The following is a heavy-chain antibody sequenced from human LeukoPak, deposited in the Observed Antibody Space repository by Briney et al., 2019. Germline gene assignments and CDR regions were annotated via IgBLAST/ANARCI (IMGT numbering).Heavy chain of an antibody. CDR3: AKGPYYDFWSGYWYY. Sequence: PGGSLRLSCAASGFTFSSYAMSWVRQAPGKGLEWVSAISGSGGSTYYADSVKGRFTISRDNSKNTLYLQMNSLRAEDTAVYYCAKGPYYDFWSGYWYYWGQGTLVTVSS. CDR1: GFTFSSYA. D-gene: IGHD3-3*01. J-gene: IGHJ4*02. V-gene: IGHV3-23*01. CDR2: ISGSGGST.